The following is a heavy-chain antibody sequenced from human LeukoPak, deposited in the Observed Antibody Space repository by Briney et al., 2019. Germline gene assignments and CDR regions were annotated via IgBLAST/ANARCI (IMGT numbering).Heavy chain of an antibody. CDR1: GGSISSYY. CDR3: ASWGTGFDY. CDR2: IYTSGST. D-gene: IGHD7-27*01. V-gene: IGHV4-4*09. Sequence: SETLSLTCTVSGGSISSYYWSWIRQPPGKGLEWIGYIYTSGSTNYNPSLKSRVTISVDTSKNHFSLKLSSVTAADTAVYYCASWGTGFDYWGQGTLVTVSS. J-gene: IGHJ4*02.